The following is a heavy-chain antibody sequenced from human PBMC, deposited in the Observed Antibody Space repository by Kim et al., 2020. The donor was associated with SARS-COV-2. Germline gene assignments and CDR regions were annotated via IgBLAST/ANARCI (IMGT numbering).Heavy chain of an antibody. V-gene: IGHV3-15*01. D-gene: IGHD3-16*01. CDR1: GFTFSNAW. CDR3: TTDGSGMGELYEPLEANPYNYGMDV. J-gene: IGHJ6*02. CDR2: IKSKTDGGTT. Sequence: GGSLRLSCAASGFTFSNAWMSWVRQAPGKGLEWVGRIKSKTDGGTTDYAAPVKGRFTISRDDSKNTLYLQMNSLKTEDTAVYYCTTDGSGMGELYEPLEANPYNYGMDVWGQGTTVTVSS.